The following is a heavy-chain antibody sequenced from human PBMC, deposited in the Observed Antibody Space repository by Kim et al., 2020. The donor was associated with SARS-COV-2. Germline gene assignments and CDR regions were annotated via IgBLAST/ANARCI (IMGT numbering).Heavy chain of an antibody. V-gene: IGHV3-23*01. Sequence: GGSLRLSCAASGFTFSSYAMSWVRQAPGKGLEWVSAISGSGGSTYYADSVKGRFTISRDNSKNTLYLQMNSLRAEDTAVYYCAKDPGTYYYDSSGYYYLGYFDYWGQGTLVTVSS. CDR1: GFTFSSYA. CDR2: ISGSGGST. D-gene: IGHD3-22*01. CDR3: AKDPGTYYYDSSGYYYLGYFDY. J-gene: IGHJ4*02.